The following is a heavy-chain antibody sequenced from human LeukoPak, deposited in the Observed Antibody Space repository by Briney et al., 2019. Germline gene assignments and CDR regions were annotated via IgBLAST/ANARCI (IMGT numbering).Heavy chain of an antibody. CDR2: IYHSGST. CDR1: GGSISSSNW. D-gene: IGHD3-10*01. J-gene: IGHJ4*02. V-gene: IGHV4-4*02. CDR3: ARAGHVLLWFGEPVYYY. Sequence: SGTLSLTCAVSGGSISSSNWWSWVRQPPGKGLEWIGEIYHSGSTNYNPSLKSRVTISVDKSKNQFSLKLSSVTAADTAVYYCARAGHVLLWFGEPVYYYWGQGTLVTVSS.